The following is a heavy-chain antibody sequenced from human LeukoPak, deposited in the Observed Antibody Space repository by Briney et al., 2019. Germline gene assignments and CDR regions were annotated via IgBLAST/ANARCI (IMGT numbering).Heavy chain of an antibody. J-gene: IGHJ4*02. Sequence: GRSLRLSCAASGFTFSSYAMHWVRQAPGKGLEWVAVISYDGSNKYYADSVKGRFTISRDNSKNTLYLQMNSLRAEDTAVYYCARVVWFGESYYFDYWGQGTLVTVSS. CDR2: ISYDGSNK. CDR3: ARVVWFGESYYFDY. CDR1: GFTFSSYA. D-gene: IGHD3-10*01. V-gene: IGHV3-30-3*01.